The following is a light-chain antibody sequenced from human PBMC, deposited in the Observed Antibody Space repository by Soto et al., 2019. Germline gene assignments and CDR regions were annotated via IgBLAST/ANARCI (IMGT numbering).Light chain of an antibody. CDR1: QSISSW. Sequence: DIKMNQSPSTLSATAGDRVTITCRASQSISSWLAWYQQKPGKAPKLLIYAASSLQSGVPSRFSGSGSGTDFTLTISSLHPEDFATYYCQQSYSTPLTFGGGTNVDIK. V-gene: IGKV1-39*01. CDR3: QQSYSTPLT. CDR2: AAS. J-gene: IGKJ4*01.